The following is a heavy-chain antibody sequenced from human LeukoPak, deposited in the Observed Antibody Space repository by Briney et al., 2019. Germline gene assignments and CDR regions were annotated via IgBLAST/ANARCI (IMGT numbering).Heavy chain of an antibody. D-gene: IGHD6-19*01. CDR3: ARSPTGSGWYYFDY. CDR2: IKDDGSGK. CDR1: GFTFSNYW. Sequence: PGGSLRLSCAASGFTFSNYWMSWVRQAPGKGLEWVANIKDDGSGKYYVDSLKGRFTISRDNAKNSLYLQMNSLRAEDTAVYYCARSPTGSGWYYFDYWGQGTLVTVSS. V-gene: IGHV3-7*01. J-gene: IGHJ4*02.